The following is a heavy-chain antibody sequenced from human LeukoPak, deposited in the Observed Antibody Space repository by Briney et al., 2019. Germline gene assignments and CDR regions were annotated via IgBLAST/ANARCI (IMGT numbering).Heavy chain of an antibody. J-gene: IGHJ4*02. CDR1: GFTFSSYG. CDR3: ARDRVTGYCSGGSCHMN. D-gene: IGHD2-15*01. Sequence: GGSLRLSCAASGFTFSSYGMHWVRQAPGKGLEWVTVIWYDGSNKYYADSVKGRLTISRDNSKNTLYLQMNSLRAEDTAVYYCARDRVTGYCSGGSCHMNWGQGTLVTVSS. CDR2: IWYDGSNK. V-gene: IGHV3-33*01.